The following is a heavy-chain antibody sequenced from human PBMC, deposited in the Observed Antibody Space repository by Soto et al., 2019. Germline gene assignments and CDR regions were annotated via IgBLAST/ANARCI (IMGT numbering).Heavy chain of an antibody. Sequence: ASVKVSCKASGYTFTSYGISWVRQAPGQGLEWMGWISAYNGNTNYAQKLQGRVTMTTDTSTSTAYMELRSLRSDDTAVYYFARDSRPNDCSSTSCYLNFDYWGQGTLVTVSS. V-gene: IGHV1-18*01. CDR1: GYTFTSYG. CDR2: ISAYNGNT. CDR3: ARDSRPNDCSSTSCYLNFDY. J-gene: IGHJ4*02. D-gene: IGHD2-2*01.